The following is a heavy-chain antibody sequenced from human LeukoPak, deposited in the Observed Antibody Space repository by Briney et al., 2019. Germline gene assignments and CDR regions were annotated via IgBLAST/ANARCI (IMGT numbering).Heavy chain of an antibody. CDR3: TRGGYYDSSGYPFDY. J-gene: IGHJ4*02. Sequence: PGGSLRLSCAASGFTFSSYAMSWFRQAPGKGLEWVGFIRSKAYGGTTEYAASVKGRFTISRDDSKSIAYLQMNSLKTEDTAVYYCTRGGYYDSSGYPFDYWGQGTLVTVSS. CDR2: IRSKAYGGTT. V-gene: IGHV3-49*03. D-gene: IGHD3-22*01. CDR1: GFTFSSYA.